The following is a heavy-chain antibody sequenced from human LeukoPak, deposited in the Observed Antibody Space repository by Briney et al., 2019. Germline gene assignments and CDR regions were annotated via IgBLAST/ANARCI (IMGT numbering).Heavy chain of an antibody. V-gene: IGHV4-59*01. CDR3: ARDSTPYGHSGH. Sequence: PSETLPLTCTVSGGSINNYYWSWIRQPPGKGLEWIGYIYYSGSTNYNPSLKSRVTISVDTSKNQFSLNLSSVTAADTAVYYCARDSTPYGHSGHWGQGTLVTVSP. CDR2: IYYSGST. J-gene: IGHJ4*02. D-gene: IGHD4-17*01. CDR1: GGSINNYY.